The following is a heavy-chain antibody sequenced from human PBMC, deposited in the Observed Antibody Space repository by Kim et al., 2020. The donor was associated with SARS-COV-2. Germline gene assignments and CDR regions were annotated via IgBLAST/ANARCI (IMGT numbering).Heavy chain of an antibody. J-gene: IGHJ4*02. CDR2: IYYSGST. CDR3: ARRPRRWLLPWASHFDF. V-gene: IGHV4-59*08. Sequence: SETLSLTCTVSGGSISSYYWNWIRQPPGKGLEWIGYIYYSGSTNYNPSLKSRVTISVDTSKNQFSLKLSSVTAADTAVYYCARRPRRWLLPWASHFDFWGQGTLVTVSS. D-gene: IGHD5-12*01. CDR1: GGSISSYY.